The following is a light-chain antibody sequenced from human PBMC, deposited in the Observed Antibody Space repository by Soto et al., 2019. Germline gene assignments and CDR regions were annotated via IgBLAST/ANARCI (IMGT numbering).Light chain of an antibody. J-gene: IGKJ5*01. CDR1: QSVSSSY. Sequence: IVLTQSPCTLSLSPGERATLSCRASQSVSSSYLAWYQQKPGQAPRLLIYDASTRATVIPARFSGSGSGTEFTLTISSLQSEDFAVYYCQQYNDWPPITFGQGTRLEN. V-gene: IGKV3-15*01. CDR3: QQYNDWPPIT. CDR2: DAS.